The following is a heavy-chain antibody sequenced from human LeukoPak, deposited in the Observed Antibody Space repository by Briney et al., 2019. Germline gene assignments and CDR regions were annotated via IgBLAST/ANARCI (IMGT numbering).Heavy chain of an antibody. V-gene: IGHV3-11*06. CDR2: ISSSSSYT. J-gene: IGHJ4*02. CDR1: GFTFSDYY. D-gene: IGHD3-10*01. CDR3: ASVTMVRGVMRSGGPYDFDY. Sequence: GGSLRLSCAASGFTFSDYYMSWIRQAPGKGLEWVSYISSSSSYTNYADSVKGRFTISRDNAKNSLYLQMNSLRAEDTAVYYCASVTMVRGVMRSGGPYDFDYWGQGTLVTVSS.